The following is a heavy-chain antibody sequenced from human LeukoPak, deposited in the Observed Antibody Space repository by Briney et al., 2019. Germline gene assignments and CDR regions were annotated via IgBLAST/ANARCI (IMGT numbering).Heavy chain of an antibody. Sequence: RASVKVSCKASGYTFSNYYIHWVRQAPGQRLERMGVINPSGGPTNYAPKFQGRVTMTRDMSTSIVYMELSSLRSEDTAVYYCARDAEQRISSKGIYSYYYIDVWGKGTTVTVSS. CDR2: INPSGGPT. J-gene: IGHJ6*03. D-gene: IGHD6-13*01. CDR3: ARDAEQRISSKGIYSYYYIDV. CDR1: GYTFSNYY. V-gene: IGHV1-46*01.